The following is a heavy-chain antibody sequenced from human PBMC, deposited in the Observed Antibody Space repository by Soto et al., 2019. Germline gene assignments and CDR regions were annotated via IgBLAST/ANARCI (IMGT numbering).Heavy chain of an antibody. D-gene: IGHD3-22*01. Sequence: GGSLRLSCAASGFSISSYAMNWVRQAPGKGLEWVSAISGSGGSTYYADSVKGRFTISRDNSKNTLYLQMNSLRAEDTAVYCCAKGYYYDSSGYYTLRGPFDYWGQGTLVTVSS. CDR1: GFSISSYA. CDR2: ISGSGGST. J-gene: IGHJ4*02. CDR3: AKGYYYDSSGYYTLRGPFDY. V-gene: IGHV3-23*01.